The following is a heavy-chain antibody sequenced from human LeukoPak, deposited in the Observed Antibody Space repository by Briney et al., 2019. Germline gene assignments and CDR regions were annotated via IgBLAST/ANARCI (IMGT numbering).Heavy chain of an antibody. J-gene: IGHJ6*02. Sequence: GGSLRLSCAASGFTFSSYWMSWVRQAPGKGLEWVANVKQDGSEKYYVDSVKGRFTISRDNAKNSLYLQMNSLRAEDTAVYYCARDRCGGDCYPSYYYYGMDAWGQGTTVTVSS. CDR1: GFTFSSYW. V-gene: IGHV3-7*01. CDR3: ARDRCGGDCYPSYYYYGMDA. D-gene: IGHD2-21*02. CDR2: VKQDGSEK.